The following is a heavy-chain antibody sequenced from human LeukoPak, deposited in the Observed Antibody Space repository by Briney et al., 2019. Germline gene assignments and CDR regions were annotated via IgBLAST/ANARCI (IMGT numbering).Heavy chain of an antibody. D-gene: IGHD3-22*01. CDR1: GFTFSSYT. CDR3: ARKSSGHYPFDC. CDR2: ISPSGDIT. J-gene: IGHJ4*02. Sequence: GGSLRLSCAASGFTFSSYTMAWVRHRLGKGLEWVSTISPSGDITQYADSVRGHFTISRDNSESTLFLQMTSLRAEDTAVYYCARKSSGHYPFDCWGQGALVTVSS. V-gene: IGHV3-23*01.